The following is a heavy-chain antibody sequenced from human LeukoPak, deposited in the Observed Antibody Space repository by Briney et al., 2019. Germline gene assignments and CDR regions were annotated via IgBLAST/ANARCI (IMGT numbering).Heavy chain of an antibody. D-gene: IGHD3-9*01. J-gene: IGHJ5*02. CDR1: GYTLTDVS. CDR2: FDPEGGET. V-gene: IGHV1-24*01. Sequence: ASVQVSCKISGYTLTDVSMHWARQAPGKGLEWMGGFDPEGGETVYAQKFQGRVTMTEDPSADTAYMGLRRLSSEDTAVYYCGIGRKFDWLLCHHWGQGTLVTVSS. CDR3: GIGRKFDWLLCHH.